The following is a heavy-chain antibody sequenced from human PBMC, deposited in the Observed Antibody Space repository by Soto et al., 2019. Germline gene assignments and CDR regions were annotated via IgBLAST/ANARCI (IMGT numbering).Heavy chain of an antibody. CDR2: IYYSGTT. Sequence: QLQLHESGPGPVKASETLSLTCSVSGGSISGRAYYWAWIRQLPGKGLEWIGSIYYSGTTYSNPSLKSRVIISVDTAKNQFSLNLTSVTAPDTATYYCAREQCGGEKCFSERDVYYYYVDVWGKGTTVTVSS. V-gene: IGHV4-39*01. D-gene: IGHD2-21*01. CDR1: GGSISGRAYY. J-gene: IGHJ6*03. CDR3: AREQCGGEKCFSERDVYYYYVDV.